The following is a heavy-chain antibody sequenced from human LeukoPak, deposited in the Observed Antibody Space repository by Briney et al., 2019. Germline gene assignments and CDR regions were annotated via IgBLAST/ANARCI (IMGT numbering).Heavy chain of an antibody. CDR3: AKDYCSSTSYYNNYFDY. J-gene: IGHJ4*02. V-gene: IGHV3-30*02. Sequence: SGGSLRLSCAASGFTFSSYGMHWVRQAPGKGLEWVAFIRYDGSNKYYADSVKGRFTISRDNSKNTLYLQMNSLRAEDTAVYYCAKDYCSSTSYYNNYFDYWGQGTLVTVSS. CDR1: GFTFSSYG. D-gene: IGHD2-2*02. CDR2: IRYDGSNK.